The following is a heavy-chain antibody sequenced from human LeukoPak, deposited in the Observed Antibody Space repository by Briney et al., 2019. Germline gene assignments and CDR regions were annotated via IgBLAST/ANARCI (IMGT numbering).Heavy chain of an antibody. Sequence: SETLSLTCTVSRGSISSTTDYWGWIRQPPGKGLEWIGTIYYSGSTYYNPSLKSRVTISVDTSQNQFSLKLSSVTAADTAVYYCARGPTVKYFDYWGQGTLVTVSS. CDR2: IYYSGST. D-gene: IGHD4-17*01. J-gene: IGHJ4*02. V-gene: IGHV4-39*07. CDR3: ARGPTVKYFDY. CDR1: RGSISSTTDY.